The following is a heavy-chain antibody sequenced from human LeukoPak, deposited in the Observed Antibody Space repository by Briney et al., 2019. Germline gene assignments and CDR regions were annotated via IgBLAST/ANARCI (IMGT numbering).Heavy chain of an antibody. Sequence: PGGSLRLSCAASGFTFDDYAMHWVRQAPGKGLEWVSGISWNSGSIGYADSVKGRFTISRDNAKNSLYLQMNSLRAEDTAVYYCAKDSGSKVLRYFDWSPYFDYWGQGTLVTVSS. CDR1: GFTFDDYA. J-gene: IGHJ4*02. CDR3: AKDSGSKVLRYFDWSPYFDY. CDR2: ISWNSGSI. V-gene: IGHV3-9*01. D-gene: IGHD3-9*01.